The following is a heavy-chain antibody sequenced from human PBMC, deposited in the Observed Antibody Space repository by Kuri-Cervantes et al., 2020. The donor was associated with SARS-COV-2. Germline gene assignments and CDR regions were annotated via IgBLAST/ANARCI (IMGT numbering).Heavy chain of an antibody. J-gene: IGHJ5*02. CDR2: INHSGST. CDR1: GGSFSNFY. CDR3: ARCRRIAAASRWFDP. V-gene: IGHV4-34*01. Sequence: SETLSLTCAVYGGSFSNFYWSWIRQPPGKGLEWIGEINHSGSTNYNPSLKSRVTISVDTSKNQFSLKLSSVTAADTAVYYCARCRRIAAASRWFDPWGQGTLVTVSS. D-gene: IGHD6-13*01.